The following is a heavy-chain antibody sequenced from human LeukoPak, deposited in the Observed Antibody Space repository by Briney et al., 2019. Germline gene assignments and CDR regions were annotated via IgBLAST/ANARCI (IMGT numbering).Heavy chain of an antibody. CDR2: IYYSGST. Sequence: SETLSLTCSVSGGYISRYFWSWLRKPPGKGLEWIGYIYYSGSTNYNPSLKSRVTISVDTSKNQFSLKLSSVTAADTAVYSGASASFSPGWHVYWRQGTEVTVSS. V-gene: IGHV4-59*01. CDR3: ASASFSPGWHVY. CDR1: GGYISRYF. D-gene: IGHD6-19*01. J-gene: IGHJ4*02.